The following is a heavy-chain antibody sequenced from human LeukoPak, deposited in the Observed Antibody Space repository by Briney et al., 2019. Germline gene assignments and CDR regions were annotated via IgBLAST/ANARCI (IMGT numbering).Heavy chain of an antibody. D-gene: IGHD6-6*01. J-gene: IGHJ4*02. CDR2: ISSSSSYI. CDR1: GFTFSSYS. CDR3: ARDFRSIETTGY. Sequence: GGSLRLSCAASGFTFSSYSMNWVRQAPGKGLEWVSSISSSSSYIYYADSVKGRFTISRDNAKNSLYLQMNSLRAEDTAVYYCARDFRSIETTGYWGQGTLVTVSS. V-gene: IGHV3-21*01.